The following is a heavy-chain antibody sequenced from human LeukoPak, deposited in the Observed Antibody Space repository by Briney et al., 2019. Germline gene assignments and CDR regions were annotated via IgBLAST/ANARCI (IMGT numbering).Heavy chain of an antibody. CDR1: GGSISSYY. CDR3: ARDFDYDSSGYPDAFDI. V-gene: IGHV4-59*01. J-gene: IGHJ3*02. D-gene: IGHD3-22*01. Sequence: SETLSLTCTVSGGSISSYYWSWIRQPPGKGLEWIGYIYYSGSTNYNPSLKSRVTISVDTSKNQFSLKLSSVTAADTAVYYCARDFDYDSSGYPDAFDIWGQGTMVTVSS. CDR2: IYYSGST.